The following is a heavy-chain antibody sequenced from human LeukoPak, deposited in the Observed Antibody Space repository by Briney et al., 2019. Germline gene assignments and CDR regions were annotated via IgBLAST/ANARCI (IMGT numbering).Heavy chain of an antibody. D-gene: IGHD4-17*01. CDR1: GFTFSSYW. J-gene: IGHJ6*03. V-gene: IGHV3-7*01. CDR3: ARDGTVTTPHPTDYYYYYMDV. CDR2: IKQDGSEK. Sequence: QSGGSLRLSCAASGFTFSSYWMSWVRQAPGKGLEWVANIKQDGSEKYYVDSVKGRFTISRDNAKNSLYLQMNSVRAEDTAVYYCARDGTVTTPHPTDYYYYYMDVWGKGTTVTVSS.